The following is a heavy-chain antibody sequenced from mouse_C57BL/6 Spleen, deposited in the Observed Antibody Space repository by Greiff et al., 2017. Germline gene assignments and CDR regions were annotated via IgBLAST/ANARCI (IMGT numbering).Heavy chain of an antibody. J-gene: IGHJ2*01. D-gene: IGHD1-1*01. CDR1: GYTFTSYW. CDR3: ARSRPYYYGSSPFDY. V-gene: IGHV1-64*01. Sequence: QVQLQQSGAELVKPGASVKLSCKASGYTFTSYWMHWVKQRPGQGLEWIGMIHPNSGSTNYNEKFKSKATLTVDKSSSTAYMQLSSLTSEDSAVYYCARSRPYYYGSSPFDYWGKGTTLTVSS. CDR2: IHPNSGST.